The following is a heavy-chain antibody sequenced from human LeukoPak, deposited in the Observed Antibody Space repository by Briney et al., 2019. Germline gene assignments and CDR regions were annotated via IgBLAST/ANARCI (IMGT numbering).Heavy chain of an antibody. J-gene: IGHJ6*03. CDR2: INPSGGST. D-gene: IGHD6-19*01. Sequence: GASVKVSCKASGYTFTSYYMHWVRQAPGQGLEWMGIINPSGGSTSYAQKFQGRVTMTRDTSTSTVYMELSSLRSEDTAVYYCARAVAGSDYYYYCMDVWVKGTTVTVSS. V-gene: IGHV1-46*01. CDR3: ARAVAGSDYYYYCMDV. CDR1: GYTFTSYY.